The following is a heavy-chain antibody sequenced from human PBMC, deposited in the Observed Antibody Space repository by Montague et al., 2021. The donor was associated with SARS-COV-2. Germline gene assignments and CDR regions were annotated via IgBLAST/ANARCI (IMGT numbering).Heavy chain of an antibody. J-gene: IGHJ4*02. CDR2: IKQSGST. D-gene: IGHD3-22*01. CDR3: ARGHLSVSMIVVVFTSASYYFDY. V-gene: IGHV4-34*01. CDR1: GGSFGDDH. Sequence: SETLSLTCGVYGGSFGDDHWSWIRQPPGKGLEWIGDIKQSGSTNYNLSLKSRVTISVDTFRNQFSLKLTSVTAADTAVYFCARGHLSVSMIVVVFTSASYYFDYWGQGALVTVSS.